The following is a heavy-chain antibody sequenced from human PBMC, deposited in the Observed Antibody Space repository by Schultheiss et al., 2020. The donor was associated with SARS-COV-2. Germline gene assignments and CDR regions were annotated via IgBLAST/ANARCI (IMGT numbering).Heavy chain of an antibody. CDR1: GGSISSSSYY. CDR3: ARDRPIWTYYYYMDV. D-gene: IGHD3/OR15-3a*01. V-gene: IGHV4-39*07. CDR2: IYTSGST. J-gene: IGHJ6*03. Sequence: SETLSLTCTVSGGSISSSSYYWGWIRQPPGKGLEWIGRIYTSGSTYYNPSLKSRVTISVDTSKNQFSLKLSSVTAADTAVYYCARDRPIWTYYYYMDVWGKGTTVTVSS.